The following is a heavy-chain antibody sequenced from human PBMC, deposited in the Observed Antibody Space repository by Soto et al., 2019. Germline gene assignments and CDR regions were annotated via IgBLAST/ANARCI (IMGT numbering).Heavy chain of an antibody. CDR3: ATYYYGSGSYPYFDY. CDR2: IYYSGST. J-gene: IGHJ4*02. CDR1: GGSISSYY. D-gene: IGHD3-10*01. Sequence: SETLSLTCTVSGGSISSYYWSWIRQPPGKGLEWIGYIYYSGSTNYNPSLKSRVTISVDTSKNQFSLKLSSVTAADTAVYYCATYYYGSGSYPYFDYWGQGTLVTVSS. V-gene: IGHV4-59*01.